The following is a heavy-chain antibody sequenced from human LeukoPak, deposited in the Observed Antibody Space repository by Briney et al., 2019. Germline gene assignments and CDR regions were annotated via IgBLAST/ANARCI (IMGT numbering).Heavy chain of an antibody. V-gene: IGHV4-34*08. J-gene: IGHJ6*03. Sequence: LRLSCAASGFTFSSYEMNWVRQPPGKGLEWIGEINHSGSTNYNPSLKSRVTISVDTSKNQFSLKLSSVTAADTAVYYCAGLGLSGGSSYYYYYYMDVWGKGTTVTISS. CDR1: GFTFSSYE. D-gene: IGHD2-15*01. CDR3: AGLGLSGGSSYYYYYYMDV. CDR2: INHSGST.